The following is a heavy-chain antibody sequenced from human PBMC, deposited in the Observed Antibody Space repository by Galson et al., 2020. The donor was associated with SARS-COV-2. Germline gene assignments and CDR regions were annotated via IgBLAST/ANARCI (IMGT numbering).Heavy chain of an antibody. J-gene: IGHJ4*02. CDR2: IYWDDDT. CDR1: GFSFSTSEVG. Sequence: SGPTLVKPTQTLTLTCTFSGFSFSTSEVGVGWIRQPPGKALEWLALIYWDDDTRYSPSLKSRLTITKDTSKNQVVLTMTNMDPVDTATYYGAHRPEMVRGVVRSNFDYWGQGILVTVSS. CDR3: AHRPEMVRGVVRSNFDY. D-gene: IGHD3-10*01. V-gene: IGHV2-5*02.